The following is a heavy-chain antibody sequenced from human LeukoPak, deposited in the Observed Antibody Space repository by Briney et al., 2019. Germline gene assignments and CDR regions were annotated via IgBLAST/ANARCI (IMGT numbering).Heavy chain of an antibody. V-gene: IGHV3-23*01. Sequence: GGSLRLSCAASGFTFRSYAMSWVCQAPGKGLEWVSAITDSDSGTYYADSVKGRFTISRDNSKNTLYLQMNSLRAEDTAVYYCAKAYGYSSSWTSNYYFYGLDVWGQGTTVTVSS. D-gene: IGHD6-13*01. CDR3: AKAYGYSSSWTSNYYFYGLDV. CDR2: ITDSDSGT. CDR1: GFTFRSYA. J-gene: IGHJ6*02.